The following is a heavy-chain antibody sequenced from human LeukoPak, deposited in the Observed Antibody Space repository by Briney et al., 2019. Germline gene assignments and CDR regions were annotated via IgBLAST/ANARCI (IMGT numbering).Heavy chain of an antibody. Sequence: GGSLRLSCAASGFTFSSYPMSWVRQAPGKGLEWVSAMSAGGDSTYYTDSVKGRFTISRDNSKNTLYLQMNSLRAGDTAVYYCAKDTISGSYSLYYFDYWGQGTLVTVSS. V-gene: IGHV3-23*01. CDR1: GFTFSSYP. D-gene: IGHD3-10*01. CDR2: MSAGGDST. J-gene: IGHJ4*02. CDR3: AKDTISGSYSLYYFDY.